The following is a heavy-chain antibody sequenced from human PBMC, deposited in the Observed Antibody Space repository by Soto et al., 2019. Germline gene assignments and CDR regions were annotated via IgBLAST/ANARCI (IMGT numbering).Heavy chain of an antibody. J-gene: IGHJ4*02. V-gene: IGHV3-23*01. CDR2: ISGSGGSA. CDR3: AKIRRDGYNSDY. D-gene: IGHD5-12*01. Sequence: GGSLRLSCAASGFTFSSYAMSWVRQAPGKGLEWVSAISGSGGSAYYADSVKGRFTISRDNSKNTLYLQMNSLRAEDTAVYYCAKIRRDGYNSDYWGQGTLVTVSP. CDR1: GFTFSSYA.